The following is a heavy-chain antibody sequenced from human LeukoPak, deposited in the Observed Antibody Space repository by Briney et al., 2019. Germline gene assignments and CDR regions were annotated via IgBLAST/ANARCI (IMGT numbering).Heavy chain of an antibody. CDR3: VTAALYYYYYYMDV. CDR2: ISGSGGST. D-gene: IGHD6-6*01. Sequence: GGSLRLSCAASGFTFSSYGMSWVRQAPGKGLEWVSAISGSGGSTYYADSVKGRFTISRDNSKNTLYLQMNSLRAEDTAVYYCVTAALYYYYYYMDVWGKGTTVTVSS. J-gene: IGHJ6*03. CDR1: GFTFSSYG. V-gene: IGHV3-23*01.